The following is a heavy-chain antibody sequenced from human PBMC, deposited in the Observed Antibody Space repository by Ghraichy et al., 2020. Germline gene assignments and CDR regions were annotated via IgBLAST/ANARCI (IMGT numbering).Heavy chain of an antibody. V-gene: IGHV3-30*02. D-gene: IGHD4-17*01. CDR3: AKDLSVTIALYYYYGMDV. J-gene: IGHJ6*02. Sequence: GGSLRLSCAASGFTFSSYGMHWVRQAPGKGLEWVAFIRYDGSNKYYADSVKGRFTISRDNSKNTLYLQMNSLRAEDTAVYYCAKDLSVTIALYYYYGMDVWGQGTTVTVSS. CDR2: IRYDGSNK. CDR1: GFTFSSYG.